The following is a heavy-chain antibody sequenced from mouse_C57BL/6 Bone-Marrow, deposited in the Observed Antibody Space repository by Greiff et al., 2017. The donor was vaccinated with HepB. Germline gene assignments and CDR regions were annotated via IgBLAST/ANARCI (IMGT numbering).Heavy chain of an antibody. CDR3: AGYGSSHWFAY. J-gene: IGHJ3*01. CDR2: ISDGGSYT. CDR1: GFTFSSYA. D-gene: IGHD1-1*01. Sequence: DVMLVESGGGLVKPGGSLKLSCAASGFTFSSYAMSWVRQTPEKRLEWVATISDGGSYTYYPDNVKGRFTISRDNAKNNLYLQMSHLKSEDTAMYYCAGYGSSHWFAYWGQGTLVTVSA. V-gene: IGHV5-4*03.